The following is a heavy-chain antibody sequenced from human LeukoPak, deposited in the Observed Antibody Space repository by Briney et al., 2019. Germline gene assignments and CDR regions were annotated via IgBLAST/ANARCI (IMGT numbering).Heavy chain of an antibody. D-gene: IGHD3-10*01. CDR3: ARGFPSPDKRPC. CDR2: ISSNGGST. V-gene: IGHV3-64*01. J-gene: IGHJ4*02. Sequence: GGSLRLSCAASGFTFSSYAMHWVRQAPGKGLEYVSAISSNGGSTYYANSVKGRFTISRDNSKNTLYLQVGSLRAEDMAVYYCARGFPSPDKRPCWGQGTVVTVPS. CDR1: GFTFSSYA.